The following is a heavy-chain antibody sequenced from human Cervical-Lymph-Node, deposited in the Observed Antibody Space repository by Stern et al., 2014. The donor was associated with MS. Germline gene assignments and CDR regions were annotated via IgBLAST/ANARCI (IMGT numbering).Heavy chain of an antibody. Sequence: EVQLVESGGGLVKPGESLRLSCAASGLTFSTYTMTWVRQAPGKGLEWVSSISDISTYIYYADSVKGRFTISRDNAKKSLYLQMSSLRAEDTAAYYCATLGTLTGPIETWGQGTLVTVSS. CDR1: GLTFSTYT. CDR3: ATLGTLTGPIET. D-gene: IGHD3-9*01. V-gene: IGHV3-21*01. J-gene: IGHJ5*02. CDR2: ISDISTYI.